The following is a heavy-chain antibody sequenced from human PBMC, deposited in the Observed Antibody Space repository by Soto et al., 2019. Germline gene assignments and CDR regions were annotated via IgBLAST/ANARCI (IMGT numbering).Heavy chain of an antibody. CDR2: ISAYNGNT. J-gene: IGHJ6*02. Sequence: GASVKVSCKASGYTFTSYGISWVRQAPGQGLEWMGWISAYNGNTNYAQKLQGRVTMTTDTSTSTAYMELRSLRSDDTAVYYCARELKGSYFWSGYYDYYYYYGMDVWGQGTTVTVSS. CDR3: ARELKGSYFWSGYYDYYYYYGMDV. V-gene: IGHV1-18*01. D-gene: IGHD3-3*01. CDR1: GYTFTSYG.